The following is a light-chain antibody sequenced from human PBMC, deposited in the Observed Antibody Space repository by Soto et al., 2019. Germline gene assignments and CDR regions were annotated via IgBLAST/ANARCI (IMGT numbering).Light chain of an antibody. CDR2: ATS. CDR1: QGISNY. Sequence: DIQMTQSPSSLSASVGDRLTITCRASQGISNYIAWYQQKPGKVPKLLIYATSTLQSGVPSRFSGSGSGTDFTLTISSLQPEDVATYYCQKYNTAPWTFGQGTRVEIK. V-gene: IGKV1-27*01. CDR3: QKYNTAPWT. J-gene: IGKJ1*01.